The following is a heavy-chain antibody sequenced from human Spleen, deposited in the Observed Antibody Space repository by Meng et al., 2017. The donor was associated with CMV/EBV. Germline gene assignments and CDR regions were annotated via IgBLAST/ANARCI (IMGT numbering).Heavy chain of an antibody. CDR1: GYTFTGYY. Sequence: ASVKVSCKASGYTFTGYYMHWVRQAPGQGLEWMGWINPNSGGTNYAQKFQGRVTMTRDTSISTAYMELSRLRSADTAMYYCARDRGGFSYGLDYWGQGMLVTVSS. CDR3: ARDRGGFSYGLDY. J-gene: IGHJ4*02. V-gene: IGHV1-2*02. CDR2: INPNSGGT. D-gene: IGHD5-18*01.